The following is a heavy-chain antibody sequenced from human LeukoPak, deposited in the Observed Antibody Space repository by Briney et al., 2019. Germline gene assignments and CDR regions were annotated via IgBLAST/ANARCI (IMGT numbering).Heavy chain of an antibody. CDR3: ARERDYDYYFDY. J-gene: IGHJ4*02. D-gene: IGHD3-16*01. V-gene: IGHV1-69*13. Sequence: SVKVSCKASGGTFSSYAISWVRQAPGQGLEWMGGIIPIFGTANYAQKFQGRVTITADESTSTAYMELSSLRSEDTAVYYCARERDYDYYFDYWGQGTLVTVSS. CDR1: GGTFSSYA. CDR2: IIPIFGTA.